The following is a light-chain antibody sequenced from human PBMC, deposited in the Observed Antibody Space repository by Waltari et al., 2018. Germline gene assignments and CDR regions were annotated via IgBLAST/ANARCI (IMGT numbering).Light chain of an antibody. CDR2: KAT. CDR3: QQYNSYPWT. Sequence: DMQMTQSPSTLSASVGDRVTITCRASQSISSRLAWYQQKAGKAHKLLNYKATGLESGVTSQSSVSGSVTEFTLTISSMQPDYFASYDCQQYNSYPWTFGQGTNVELK. CDR1: QSISSR. V-gene: IGKV1-5*03. J-gene: IGKJ1*01.